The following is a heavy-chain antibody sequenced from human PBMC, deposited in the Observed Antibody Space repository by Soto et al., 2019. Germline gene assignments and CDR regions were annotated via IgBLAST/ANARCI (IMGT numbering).Heavy chain of an antibody. V-gene: IGHV1-69*06. CDR1: GGTFSSYA. Sequence: SVKVSCKASGGTFSSYAISWVRQAPGQGLEWMGGIIPIFGTANYAQKFQGRVTITADKSTSTAYMELSSLRSEDTAVYYCARAPLTAMGIGQYYYYYYGMDVWGQGTTVTSP. CDR3: ARAPLTAMGIGQYYYYYYGMDV. D-gene: IGHD5-18*01. J-gene: IGHJ6*02. CDR2: IIPIFGTA.